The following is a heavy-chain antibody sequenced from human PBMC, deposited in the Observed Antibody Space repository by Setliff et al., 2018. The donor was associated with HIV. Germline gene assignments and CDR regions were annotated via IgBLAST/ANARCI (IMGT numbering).Heavy chain of an antibody. Sequence: KTSETLSLTCTVSGASISTYYWSWIRQPAGKGLEWIGRIYASGRTNYNPSLKSRVTLSVDTSKNQFSLKVTSVTAADTAVYYCAREMQFSATTYYYYYMDDWGRGTTVTVSS. CDR1: GASISTYY. J-gene: IGHJ6*03. CDR3: AREMQFSATTYYYYYMDD. CDR2: IYASGRT. V-gene: IGHV4-4*07. D-gene: IGHD1-26*01.